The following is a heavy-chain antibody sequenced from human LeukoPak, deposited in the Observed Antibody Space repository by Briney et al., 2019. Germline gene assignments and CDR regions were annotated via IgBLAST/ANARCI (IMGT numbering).Heavy chain of an antibody. CDR2: ISASGQTI. CDR1: GFSFSTYE. V-gene: IGHV3-48*03. D-gene: IGHD6-6*01. J-gene: IGHJ4*02. Sequence: GGSLRLSCAASGFSFSTYEIHWVRHAPGKGLEWVSYISASGQTIYYADSVKGRFTISRDNATNSLYLQMNSLRAEDTAVYYCAREGIAARPGYFDYWGQGTLVTVSS. CDR3: AREGIAARPGYFDY.